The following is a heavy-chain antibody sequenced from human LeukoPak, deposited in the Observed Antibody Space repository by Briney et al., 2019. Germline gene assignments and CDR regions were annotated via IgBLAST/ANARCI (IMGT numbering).Heavy chain of an antibody. CDR1: GFTFSSYS. V-gene: IGHV3-21*01. CDR3: ASITVTTPSSDY. CDR2: ISSSSSYI. J-gene: IGHJ4*02. D-gene: IGHD4-11*01. Sequence: GGSLRLSCAASGFTFSSYSMNWVRQAPGKGLEWVSSISSSSSYIYYADSVKGRFTISRDNAKNSLYLQMNSLRAEDTAVYYCASITVTTPSSDYWGQGTLVTVSS.